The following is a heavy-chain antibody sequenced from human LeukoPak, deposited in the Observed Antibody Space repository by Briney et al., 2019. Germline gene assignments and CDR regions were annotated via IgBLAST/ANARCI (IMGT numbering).Heavy chain of an antibody. J-gene: IGHJ4*02. Sequence: ASVKVSCKASGYTYTNYGINWVRQAPGQGLEWMGWISAYNGNTNYAQKLQGRVTMTTDTSTSTAYMELRSLRSDDTAVCYCARDLDQYSGRFGGFGHDFWGQGTLVTVSS. CDR1: GYTYTNYG. D-gene: IGHD1-26*01. CDR2: ISAYNGNT. V-gene: IGHV1-18*01. CDR3: ARDLDQYSGRFGGFGHDF.